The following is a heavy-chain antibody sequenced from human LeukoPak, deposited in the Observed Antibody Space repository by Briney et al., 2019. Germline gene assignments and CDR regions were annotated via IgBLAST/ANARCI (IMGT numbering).Heavy chain of an antibody. Sequence: ETLSLTCTVSGGSISSYYWSWIRQPPGKGLEWIGYISYSGSASYNPSLRSRVTISADTSKNQFSLKLSSVTTADTAVYYCARHGRDNSGYYEAYYFDYWGQGPLVTVSS. D-gene: IGHD3-22*01. V-gene: IGHV4-59*08. J-gene: IGHJ4*02. CDR1: GGSISSYY. CDR2: ISYSGSA. CDR3: ARHGRDNSGYYEAYYFDY.